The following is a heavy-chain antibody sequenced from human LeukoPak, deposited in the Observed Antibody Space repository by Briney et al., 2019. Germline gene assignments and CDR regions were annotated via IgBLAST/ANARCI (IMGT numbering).Heavy chain of an antibody. J-gene: IGHJ6*02. D-gene: IGHD3-22*01. CDR1: GFTFSSYS. CDR2: ISSSSSYI. CDR3: ARHREYYDSGGHGPYYYYGMDV. Sequence: GGSLRLSCAASGFTFSSYSMNWVRQAPGKGLEWVSSISSSSSYIYYADSVKGRFTISRDNARNSLYLQMNSLRAEDTAVYYCARHREYYDSGGHGPYYYYGMDVWGQGTTVSVSS. V-gene: IGHV3-21*04.